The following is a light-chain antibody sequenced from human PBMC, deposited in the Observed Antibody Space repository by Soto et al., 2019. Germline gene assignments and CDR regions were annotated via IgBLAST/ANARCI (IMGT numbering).Light chain of an antibody. CDR1: QSVSSSY. CDR2: GAS. CDR3: QQYGSSLLT. V-gene: IGKV3-20*01. J-gene: IGKJ4*01. Sequence: IVLTKSPSTLPLSPGERATRSCRTSQSVSSSYLAWYQQKPGQAPRLLIYGASSRATGIPDRFSGSGSGTDFTLTISRLEPEDFAVYYCQQYGSSLLTFGGGTKVDIK.